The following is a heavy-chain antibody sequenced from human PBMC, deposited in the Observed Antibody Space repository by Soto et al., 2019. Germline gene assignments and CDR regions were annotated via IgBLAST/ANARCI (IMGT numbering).Heavy chain of an antibody. CDR3: ARGSSGWYAGNYYYYGMDV. V-gene: IGHV3-13*01. CDR1: GFTFSSYD. CDR2: IGTAGDT. D-gene: IGHD6-19*01. J-gene: IGHJ6*02. Sequence: EVQLVESGGGLVQPGGSLRLSCAASGFTFSSYDMHWVRQATGKGLEWVSAIGTAGDTYYPGSVKGRFTISRENVKNSLYLQMNSLRAEDTAVYYCARGSSGWYAGNYYYYGMDVWGQGTTVTVSS.